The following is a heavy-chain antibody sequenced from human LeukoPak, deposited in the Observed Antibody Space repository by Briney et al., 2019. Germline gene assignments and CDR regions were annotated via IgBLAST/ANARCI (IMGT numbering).Heavy chain of an antibody. Sequence: PGGSLSLSCAASGFTFSSYSMSWVRQAPGKGLEWVSSMSSSGGNTYYADSEKGRFTISRDNSKNTLYLQMNSLRVEDTAVYYCAKVRGWDPALVIPAVDNWFDPWGQGTLVTVSS. J-gene: IGHJ5*02. CDR2: MSSSGGNT. D-gene: IGHD2-2*01. V-gene: IGHV3-23*01. CDR1: GFTFSSYS. CDR3: AKVRGWDPALVIPAVDNWFDP.